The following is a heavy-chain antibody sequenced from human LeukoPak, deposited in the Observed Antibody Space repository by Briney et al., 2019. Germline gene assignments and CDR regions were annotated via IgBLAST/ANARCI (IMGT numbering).Heavy chain of an antibody. CDR1: GASISGSGYY. CDR2: IYYSGST. J-gene: IGHJ4*02. V-gene: IGHV4-39*01. D-gene: IGHD3-10*01. CDR3: ARARLHHTYGSGTNFDY. Sequence: PSETLSLTCAVSGASISGSGYYWGWLRQPPGKGLEWIGSIYYSGSTYYNPSLKSRVTISVDTSKNQFSLKLSSVTAADTAVYYCARARLHHTYGSGTNFDYWGQGTLVTVSS.